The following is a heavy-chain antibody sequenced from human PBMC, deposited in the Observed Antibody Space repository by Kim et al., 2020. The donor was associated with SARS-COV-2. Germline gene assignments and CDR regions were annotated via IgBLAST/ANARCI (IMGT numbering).Heavy chain of an antibody. D-gene: IGHD3-22*01. V-gene: IGHV1-69*13. Sequence: SVKVSCKASGGTFSSYAISWVRQAPGQGLEWMGGIIPIFGTANYAQKFQGRVTITADESTSTAYMELRSLRCEDTAVYYCAGVRPQLWNYYDSSGYEFDYWGQGTLVTVSS. CDR3: AGVRPQLWNYYDSSGYEFDY. CDR1: GGTFSSYA. J-gene: IGHJ4*02. CDR2: IIPIFGTA.